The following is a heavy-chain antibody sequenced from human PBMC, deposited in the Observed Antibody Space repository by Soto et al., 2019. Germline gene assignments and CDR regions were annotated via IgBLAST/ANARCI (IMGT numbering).Heavy chain of an antibody. CDR1: GYTFTSYA. V-gene: IGHV1-3*01. Sequence: ASVKVSCKASGYTFTSYAMHWVRQAPGQRLEWMGWINAGNGNTKYAQKFQGRVTITRDTSASTAYMELSSLRSEDTAVYYCARDSGYSYGYNWGQGTLVTVSS. D-gene: IGHD5-18*01. J-gene: IGHJ4*02. CDR3: ARDSGYSYGYN. CDR2: INAGNGNT.